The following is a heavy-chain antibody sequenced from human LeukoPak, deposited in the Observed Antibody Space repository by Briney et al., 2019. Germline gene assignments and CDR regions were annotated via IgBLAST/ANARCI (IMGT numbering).Heavy chain of an antibody. CDR3: AGYDTYYYDSSGISPFDY. CDR2: ISGSGGST. CDR1: GFTFSSYA. V-gene: IGHV3-23*01. Sequence: GGSLRLSCAASGFTFSSYAMSWVRQAPGKGLEWVSAISGSGGSTYYADSVKGRFTISRDNSKNTLYLQMNSLRAEDTAVYYCAGYDTYYYDSSGISPFDYWGQGILVTVSS. J-gene: IGHJ4*02. D-gene: IGHD3-22*01.